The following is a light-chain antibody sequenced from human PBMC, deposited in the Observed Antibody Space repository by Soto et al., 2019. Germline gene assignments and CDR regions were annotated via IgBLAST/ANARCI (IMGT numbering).Light chain of an antibody. V-gene: IGKV4-1*01. CDR1: QSVLYSSNNKNY. Sequence: DIVMTQSPDSLAVSLGERATINCKSSQSVLYSSNNKNYLAWYQQKPGQPPKLLIYWASTRESGVPDRFSGSGSGTDFTLTISSLQAEDVAVYYCQQYYSTPLTFGPGTKSGYQT. J-gene: IGKJ3*01. CDR3: QQYYSTPLT. CDR2: WAS.